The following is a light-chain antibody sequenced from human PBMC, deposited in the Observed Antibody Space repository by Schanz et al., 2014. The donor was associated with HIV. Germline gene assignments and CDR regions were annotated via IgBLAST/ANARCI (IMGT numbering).Light chain of an antibody. V-gene: IGLV2-14*03. Sequence: QSALTQPTSVSGSPGQSITISCTGASMAFSSSNFVSWYQQHPGEAPRLIIYDVTSRPSGVSARFSASKTGNTASLTISGLQAEDEADYFCSSYTSSSTWVFGGGTKLTVL. J-gene: IGLJ3*02. CDR1: SMAFSSSNF. CDR3: SSYTSSSTWV. CDR2: DVT.